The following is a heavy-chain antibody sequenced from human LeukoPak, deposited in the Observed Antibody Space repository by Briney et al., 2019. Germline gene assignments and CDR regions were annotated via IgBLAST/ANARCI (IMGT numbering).Heavy chain of an antibody. CDR3: ARETYGSTSPNNFDY. J-gene: IGHJ4*02. V-gene: IGHV4-59*01. CDR1: GGSIKRYY. D-gene: IGHD2-2*01. Sequence: SGALSLPCHGSGGSIKRYYWRGIREPPGKGLEGVGYIYYSGSTNYNPSLKSRVTISVDTPKNQFSLKLSSVTAADTAVYYCARETYGSTSPNNFDYWGQGTLVTVSS. CDR2: IYYSGST.